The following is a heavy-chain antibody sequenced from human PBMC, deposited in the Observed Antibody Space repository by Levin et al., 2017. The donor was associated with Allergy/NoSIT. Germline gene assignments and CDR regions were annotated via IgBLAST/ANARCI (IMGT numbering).Heavy chain of an antibody. V-gene: IGHV3-72*01. J-gene: IGHJ4*02. D-gene: IGHD4-23*01. CDR3: ASPQFGNSVY. CDR1: GFSFSDHY. Sequence: QPGGSLRLSCAASGFSFSDHYMDWVRQAPGKGLEWVGRSKNKGQSFTTEYAASVQGRFTISRDDSKNSLTLQMNSLKTEDTAVYYCASPQFGNSVYWGQGTLVTVSS. CDR2: SKNKGQSFTT.